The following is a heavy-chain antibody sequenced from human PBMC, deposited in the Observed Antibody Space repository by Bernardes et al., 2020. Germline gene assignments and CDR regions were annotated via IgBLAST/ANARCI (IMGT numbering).Heavy chain of an antibody. CDR1: GGSFSGYY. CDR3: ARGAHKSRYCSSTSCRPFFDY. D-gene: IGHD2-2*01. CDR2: INHSGST. J-gene: IGHJ4*02. V-gene: IGHV4-34*01. Sequence: SDTLPRTCAVYGGSFSGYYWSWIRQPPGQGLEWIGEINHSGSTNYNPSLKSRVTISVDTSKNQFSLKLSSVTAADTAVYYCARGAHKSRYCSSTSCRPFFDYWGQGTLVTVSS.